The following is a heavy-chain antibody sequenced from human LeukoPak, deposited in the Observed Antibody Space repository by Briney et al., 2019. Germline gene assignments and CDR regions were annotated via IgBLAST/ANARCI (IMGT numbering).Heavy chain of an antibody. D-gene: IGHD3-9*01. CDR1: GGTFSSYA. CDR3: ANPYYDILTGYQYDAFDI. V-gene: IGHV1-69*13. CDR2: IIPIFGTA. Sequence: SVKVSCKASGGTFSSYAISWVRQAPGQGLEWMGGIIPIFGTANYAQKFQGRVTITADESTSTAYMELSSLRSEDTAVYYCANPYYDILTGYQYDAFDIWGQGTMVTVSS. J-gene: IGHJ3*02.